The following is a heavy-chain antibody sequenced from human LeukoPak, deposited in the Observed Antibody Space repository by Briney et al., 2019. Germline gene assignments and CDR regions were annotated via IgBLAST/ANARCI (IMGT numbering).Heavy chain of an antibody. V-gene: IGHV1-2*02. CDR2: TNLNSGGT. J-gene: IGHJ4*02. CDR3: ARDAGYCTGGSCWYFDH. D-gene: IGHD2-15*01. CDR1: GYTFTDCY. Sequence: VASVKVSCKASGYTFTDCYMHWVRQAPGQGLEWMGWTNLNSGGTNFAQRFQGRVTMTRDTSISAAYMDLSRLISDDTAVYYCARDAGYCTGGSCWYFDHWGQGTLVTVSS.